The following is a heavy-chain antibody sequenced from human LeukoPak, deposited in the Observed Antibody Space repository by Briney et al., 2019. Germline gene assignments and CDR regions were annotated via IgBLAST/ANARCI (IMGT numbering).Heavy chain of an antibody. J-gene: IGHJ4*02. Sequence: SETLSLTCAVSGGSISSSNWWSWVRPPPGKGLEWIGEIYHSGSTNYNPSLKSRVTISVDKSKNQFSLKLSSVTAADTAVYYCARESDYGDYVDYWGRGTLVTVSS. V-gene: IGHV4-4*02. D-gene: IGHD4-17*01. CDR2: IYHSGST. CDR1: GGSISSSNW. CDR3: ARESDYGDYVDY.